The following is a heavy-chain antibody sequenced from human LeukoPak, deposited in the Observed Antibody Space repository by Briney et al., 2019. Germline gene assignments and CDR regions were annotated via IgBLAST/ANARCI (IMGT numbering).Heavy chain of an antibody. CDR2: ISATDVRT. CDR3: AKDLSGSFDY. V-gene: IGHV3-23*01. D-gene: IGHD1-26*01. J-gene: IGHJ4*02. Sequence: GGSLRPSCAASGFTFSIYAMSWVRQAPGKGLEWVSAISATDVRTYYADSVKGRFTISRDNSKRTLYLQMNSLRAEDTALYYCAKDLSGSFDYWGQGSLVTVSS. CDR1: GFTFSIYA.